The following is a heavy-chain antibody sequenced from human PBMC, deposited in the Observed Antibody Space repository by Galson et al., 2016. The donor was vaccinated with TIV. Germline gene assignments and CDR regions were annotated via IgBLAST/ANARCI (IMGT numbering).Heavy chain of an antibody. CDR1: GGTLNNYV. J-gene: IGHJ4*02. CDR2: INPDSGDT. CDR3: ATIEGGVGSF. V-gene: IGHV1-2*02. D-gene: IGHD2-8*01. Sequence: SVKVSCKASGGTLNNYVINWVRQAPGQGLEWMGWINPDSGDTNFAQKSQGRVTMTRDTSINTAYMELTSLTSDDTAVYFCATIEGGVGSFWGRGILVTVSS.